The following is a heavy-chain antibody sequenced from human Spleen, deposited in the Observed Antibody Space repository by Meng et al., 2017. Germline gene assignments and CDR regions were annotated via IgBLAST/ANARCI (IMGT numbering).Heavy chain of an antibody. CDR1: GFTVSSNY. V-gene: IGHV3-66*02. CDR3: ATVNGDYTDAFDI. Sequence: VQLVESGGGLVQPGGSLRLSCAASGFTVSSNYMIWVRQTPGKGLEWVSVFYSGGSTYYADSVKGRFTVSRDNSQNTLSLQMNSLRVEDTAVYYCATVNGDYTDAFDIWGQGTMVTVSS. J-gene: IGHJ3*02. CDR2: FYSGGST. D-gene: IGHD4-17*01.